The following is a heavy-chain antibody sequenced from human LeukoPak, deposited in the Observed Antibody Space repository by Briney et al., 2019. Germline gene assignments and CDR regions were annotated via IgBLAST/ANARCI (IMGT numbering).Heavy chain of an antibody. D-gene: IGHD3-10*01. CDR3: ARDRGINMVRGVIDY. Sequence: GGSLRHSCAASGFPFSDYYMSWIRQAPGKGLEWVSYISSSSSYTKYADSVKGRFTISRDNAKNSLYLQMNSLRAEDTAVYYCARDRGINMVRGVIDYWGQGTLVTVSS. CDR2: ISSSSSYT. V-gene: IGHV3-11*05. CDR1: GFPFSDYY. J-gene: IGHJ4*02.